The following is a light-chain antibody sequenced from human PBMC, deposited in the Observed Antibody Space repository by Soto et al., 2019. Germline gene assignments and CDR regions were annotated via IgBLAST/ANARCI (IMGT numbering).Light chain of an antibody. CDR1: TSDIGSAKY. J-gene: IGLJ1*01. CDR2: EVN. Sequence: QSALAQPASVSGSPGQSITISCTGSTSDIGSAKYVSWYQQHPGKAPKVMIYEVNKRPSGVSNRFSGSKSGNTASLTISGLQAEDEADYYCSSHSSSSTDYVFGTGTKVTVL. V-gene: IGLV2-14*01. CDR3: SSHSSSSTDYV.